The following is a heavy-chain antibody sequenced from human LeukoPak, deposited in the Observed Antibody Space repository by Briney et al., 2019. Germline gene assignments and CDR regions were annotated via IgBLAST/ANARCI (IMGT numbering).Heavy chain of an antibody. V-gene: IGHV3-48*01. CDR2: ISGGTSTI. CDR3: ARESRQYCSGGSCYSIYAFDV. J-gene: IGHJ3*01. CDR1: GFTFSSYS. D-gene: IGHD2-15*01. Sequence: GGSLRLSCAASGFTFSSYSMIWVRQAPGRGLEWVSYISGGTSTIYYADSVKGQFTISRDNAQNSLYLQMNSLRAEDTAVYYCARESRQYCSGGSCYSIYAFDVWGQGTMVTVSS.